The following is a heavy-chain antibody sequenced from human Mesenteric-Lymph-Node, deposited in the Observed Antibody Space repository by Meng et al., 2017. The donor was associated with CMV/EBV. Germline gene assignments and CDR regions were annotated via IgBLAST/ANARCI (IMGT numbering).Heavy chain of an antibody. J-gene: IGHJ3*02. Sequence: GRSLRLSCSASGLTFSDNGIHWVRQAPGKGLEWVTFIPNDGSNKFYADSVRGRFTISRDNSKNTVYLQMDNLRVEDTDVYYCANGEGSRWDDAFDIWGPGTMVTVSS. CDR2: IPNDGSNK. CDR1: GLTFSDNG. V-gene: IGHV3-30*02. D-gene: IGHD6-13*01. CDR3: ANGEGSRWDDAFDI.